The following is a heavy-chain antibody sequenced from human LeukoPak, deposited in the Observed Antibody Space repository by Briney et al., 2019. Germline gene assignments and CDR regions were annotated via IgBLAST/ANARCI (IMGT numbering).Heavy chain of an antibody. V-gene: IGHV3-53*01. D-gene: IGHD6-13*01. CDR1: EFTVSSNY. Sequence: GGSLRLSCAASEFTVSSNYMSWVRQVPGKGLEWVSVIYSGGNAYYADSVKGRFTISRDNSKNTLYLQMNSLRAEDTAVYYCAKERQQLPNWGQGTLVTVSS. CDR2: IYSGGNA. CDR3: AKERQQLPN. J-gene: IGHJ4*02.